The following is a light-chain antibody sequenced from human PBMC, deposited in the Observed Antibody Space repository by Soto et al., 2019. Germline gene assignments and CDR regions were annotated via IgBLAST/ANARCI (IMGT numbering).Light chain of an antibody. V-gene: IGKV1-33*01. J-gene: IGKJ4*01. CDR3: QQYDTIPIT. CDR1: QDISNY. Sequence: DIQMTQSPSSLSASVGDRVTITCQASQDISNYLNWYQQKPGKAPKLLIYDASNLETGVPSRFSGSGSGTDFTFTISRLQPEDIETYYCQQYDTIPITFGGGTKVEIK. CDR2: DAS.